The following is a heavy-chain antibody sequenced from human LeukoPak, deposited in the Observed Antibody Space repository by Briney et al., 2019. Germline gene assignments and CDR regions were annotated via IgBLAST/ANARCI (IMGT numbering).Heavy chain of an antibody. CDR3: ARVPSSSWYIDAFDI. J-gene: IGHJ3*02. V-gene: IGHV3-48*04. Sequence: PGGSLRLSCAASGFTFSSHNMNWVRQAPGKGLEWVSYISSSSTTIYYADSVEGRFTISRDNAKNSLYLQMNSLRAEDTAVYYCARVPSSSWYIDAFDIWGQGTMVTVSS. CDR1: GFTFSSHN. D-gene: IGHD6-13*01. CDR2: ISSSSTTI.